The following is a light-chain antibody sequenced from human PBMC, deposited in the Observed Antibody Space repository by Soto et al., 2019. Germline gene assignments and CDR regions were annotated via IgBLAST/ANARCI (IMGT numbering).Light chain of an antibody. CDR1: QGISSY. V-gene: IGKV1-9*01. Sequence: DIRLTQSPSFLSASVGDRVTITCRASQGISSYLAWYQQKPGKAPKLLIYAASTLQSGVPSRFSGSGSGTEFTLTISSLQPEDFATYYCQQHNSYPFGAGPKV. CDR3: QQHNSYP. J-gene: IGKJ4*01. CDR2: AAS.